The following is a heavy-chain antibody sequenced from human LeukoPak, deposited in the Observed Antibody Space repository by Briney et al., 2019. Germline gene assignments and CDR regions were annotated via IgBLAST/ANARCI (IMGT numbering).Heavy chain of an antibody. CDR2: INGDGSSI. J-gene: IGHJ3*02. CDR1: GFTFSGYW. Sequence: GGSLRLSCAAPGFTFSGYWMHWVRQAPGKGLVWVSRINGDGSSISYADSVKGRFTISRDNAKNTLYLQMNSLRAEDTAVYYCARDVSYGFDIWGQGTMVTVSS. CDR3: ARDVSYGFDI. V-gene: IGHV3-74*01.